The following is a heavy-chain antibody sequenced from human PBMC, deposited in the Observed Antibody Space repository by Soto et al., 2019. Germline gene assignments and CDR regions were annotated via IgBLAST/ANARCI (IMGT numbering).Heavy chain of an antibody. D-gene: IGHD2-15*01. J-gene: IGHJ2*01. Sequence: QVQLVESGGGVVQPGRSLRLSCAGSGFTFSSYGMHWVRQAPGKGLEWVAIIWYDGSDKYYADFVKGRFTISRDNSKNTLYLPMNSLRAEDTAVYYCARTDLVGGSCWYFDLWGRGTLVTVSS. V-gene: IGHV3-33*01. CDR1: GFTFSSYG. CDR2: IWYDGSDK. CDR3: ARTDLVGGSCWYFDL.